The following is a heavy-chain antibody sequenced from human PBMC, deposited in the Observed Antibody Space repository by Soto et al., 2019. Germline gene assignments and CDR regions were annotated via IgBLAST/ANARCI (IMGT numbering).Heavy chain of an antibody. CDR3: ARDSGVVGATNWFDP. CDR2: INPNSGGT. V-gene: IGHV1-2*04. J-gene: IGHJ5*02. Sequence: QVQLVQSGAEVKKPGASVKVSCKASGYTFTGYYMHWVRQAPGQGLEWMGWINPNSGGTNYAQKFQGWVTMTRDTSISTAYMELSRLRSDDTAVYYCARDSGVVGATNWFDPWGQGTLVTVSS. D-gene: IGHD1-26*01. CDR1: GYTFTGYY.